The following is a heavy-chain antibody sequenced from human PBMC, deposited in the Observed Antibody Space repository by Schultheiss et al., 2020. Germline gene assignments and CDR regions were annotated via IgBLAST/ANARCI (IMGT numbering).Heavy chain of an antibody. CDR1: GFTFSSFE. D-gene: IGHD6-19*01. CDR3: AKAVAVTDLNWFDP. V-gene: IGHV3-74*01. Sequence: GESLKISCAASGFTFSSFEMNWVRQTPGKGLVWVSRINSDGSSTSYADSVKGRFTISRDNAKNTLYLQMNSLRAEDTAVYYCAKAVAVTDLNWFDPWGQGTLVTVAS. J-gene: IGHJ5*02. CDR2: INSDGSST.